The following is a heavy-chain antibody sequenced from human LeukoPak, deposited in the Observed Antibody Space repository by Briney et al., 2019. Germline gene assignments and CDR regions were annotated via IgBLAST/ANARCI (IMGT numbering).Heavy chain of an antibody. CDR3: ARQTLSSGWYLDY. CDR1: GGTFSSYA. V-gene: IGHV1-69*06. J-gene: IGHJ4*02. CDR2: IIPIFGTA. Sequence: SVKVSCKASGGTFSSYAISWVRQAPGQGLEWMGGIIPIFGTASYAQKFQGRVTITADKSTSTAYMELSSLRSEDTAVYYCARQTLSSGWYLDYWGQGTLVTVSS. D-gene: IGHD6-19*01.